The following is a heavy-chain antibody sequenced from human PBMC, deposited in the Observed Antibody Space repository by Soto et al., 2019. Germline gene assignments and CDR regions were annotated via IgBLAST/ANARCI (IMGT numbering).Heavy chain of an antibody. Sequence: GGSLRLSCAASGFIFKMYWMHWVRQSPGKGLVWISRIYNDGTYSDYADSVRGRFTISRDNVNDTLYLQMNNLRAEDTAVYYCARDIFHYGSGSSNYYGMDVWGQGTTVTVSS. J-gene: IGHJ6*02. CDR2: IYNDGTYS. CDR1: GFIFKMYW. D-gene: IGHD3-10*01. V-gene: IGHV3-74*01. CDR3: ARDIFHYGSGSSNYYGMDV.